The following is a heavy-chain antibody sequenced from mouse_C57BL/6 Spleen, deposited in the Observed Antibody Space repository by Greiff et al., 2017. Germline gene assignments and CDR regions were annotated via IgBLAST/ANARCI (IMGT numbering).Heavy chain of an antibody. J-gene: IGHJ4*01. CDR1: GYTFTSYG. CDR2: IYPRSGNT. Sequence: VHLVESGAELARPGASVKLSCKASGYTFTSYGISWVKQRTGQGLEWIGEIYPRSGNTYYNEKFKGKATLTADKSSSTAYMELRSLTSEDSAVYFCARSETDYAMDYWGQGTSVTVSS. V-gene: IGHV1-81*01. CDR3: ARSETDYAMDY.